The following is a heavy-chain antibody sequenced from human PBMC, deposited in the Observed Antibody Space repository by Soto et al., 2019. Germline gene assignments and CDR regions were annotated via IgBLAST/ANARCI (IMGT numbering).Heavy chain of an antibody. D-gene: IGHD3-10*01. J-gene: IGHJ6*02. CDR2: IIPIFGTA. CDR3: AREGGSLNYRYYGMDV. Sequence: QVQLVQSGAEVKKPGSSVKVSCKASGGTFSSYAINWVRQAPGQGLEWMGGIIPIFGTANYAQKFQGRVTITADESTSTAYMELSSLRSEDTAVYYCAREGGSLNYRYYGMDVWGQGTTVTVSS. CDR1: GGTFSSYA. V-gene: IGHV1-69*12.